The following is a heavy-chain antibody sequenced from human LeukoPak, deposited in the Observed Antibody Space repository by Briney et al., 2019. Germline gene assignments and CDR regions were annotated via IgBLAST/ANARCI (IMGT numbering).Heavy chain of an antibody. J-gene: IGHJ5*02. D-gene: IGHD3-22*01. CDR3: ARNFDDSGYHYDP. CDR1: GASIISTHY. Sequence: SETLSLTCIVSGASIISTHYWAWIRQSPGGGLEWIGSIDSSGSTYFNPSLKSRITISVDTTKNQFSLNVKSMTAADTAVYFCARNFDDSGYHYDPWGQGTLVTVS. V-gene: IGHV4-39*01. CDR2: IDSSGST.